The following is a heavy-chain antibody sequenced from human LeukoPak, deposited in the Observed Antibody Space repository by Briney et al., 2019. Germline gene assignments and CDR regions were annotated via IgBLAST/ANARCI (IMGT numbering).Heavy chain of an antibody. CDR1: GFTLSNAW. CDR2: IKSIANGETR. CDR3: TRDYDSANHLDAFGI. Sequence: PGGSLRLSCAASGFTLSNAWMNWVRQAPSKGLEWVGLIKSIANGETRDYAAPVKGRFTISRDDSKSIAYLQMDSLKTEDTAVYFCTRDYDSANHLDAFGIWGQGTLVAVSP. D-gene: IGHD3-10*01. J-gene: IGHJ3*02. V-gene: IGHV3-15*01.